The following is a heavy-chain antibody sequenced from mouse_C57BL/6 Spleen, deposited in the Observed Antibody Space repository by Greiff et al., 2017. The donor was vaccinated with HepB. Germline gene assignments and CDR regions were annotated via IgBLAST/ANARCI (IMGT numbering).Heavy chain of an antibody. J-gene: IGHJ3*01. CDR2: FYPGSGSI. Sequence: VQLQQSGAELVKPGASVKLSCKASGYTFTEYTIHWVKQRSGQGLEWIGWFYPGSGSIKYNEKFKDKATLTADKSSSTVYMELSRLTSEDSAVYFCASHEVGGYYGGAWFAYWGQGTLVTVSA. V-gene: IGHV1-62-2*01. CDR3: ASHEVGGYYGGAWFAY. D-gene: IGHD2-3*01. CDR1: GYTFTEYT.